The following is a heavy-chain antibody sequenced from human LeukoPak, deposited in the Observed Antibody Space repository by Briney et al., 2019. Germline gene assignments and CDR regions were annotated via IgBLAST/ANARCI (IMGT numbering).Heavy chain of an antibody. D-gene: IGHD6-13*01. CDR3: ARGRGGGVHSSSWYYFDY. Sequence: SVEVSCKASGGTFSSYAISWVRQAPGQGLEWMGGIIPIFGTANYAQKFQGRVTITADESTSTAYVELSSLRSEDTAVYYCARGRGGGVHSSSWYYFDYWGQGTPVTVSS. J-gene: IGHJ4*02. CDR1: GGTFSSYA. CDR2: IIPIFGTA. V-gene: IGHV1-69*01.